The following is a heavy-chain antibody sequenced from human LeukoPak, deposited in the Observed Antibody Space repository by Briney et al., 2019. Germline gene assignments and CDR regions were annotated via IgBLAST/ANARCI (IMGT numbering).Heavy chain of an antibody. D-gene: IGHD2-15*01. V-gene: IGHV3-74*01. CDR2: INSDGSSR. CDR1: GLTFSTSG. J-gene: IGHJ4*02. Sequence: GGSLRLSCTASGLTFSTSGFNWVRQAPGKGLVWVSRINSDGSSRTYADSVKGRFTISRDNAKNTLSLQMNSPRTEDTAVYYCAREVCIGGSCSVFDYWGQGTLVTVSS. CDR3: AREVCIGGSCSVFDY.